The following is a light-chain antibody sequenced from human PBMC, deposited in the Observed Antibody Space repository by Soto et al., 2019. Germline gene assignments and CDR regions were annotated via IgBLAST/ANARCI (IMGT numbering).Light chain of an antibody. V-gene: IGKV3-20*01. CDR1: QSVSSSY. CDR3: QQYGSSPLT. J-gene: IGKJ4*01. Sequence: EIVLTQSPGTLSLSPGERATLSCRASQSVSSSYLAWYQQKPGQAPRLLIYGASSRATGIPDRFSGSGSGXXXXXXIXXXEPEDFAVYYCQQYGSSPLTFGGGTNVEIK. CDR2: GAS.